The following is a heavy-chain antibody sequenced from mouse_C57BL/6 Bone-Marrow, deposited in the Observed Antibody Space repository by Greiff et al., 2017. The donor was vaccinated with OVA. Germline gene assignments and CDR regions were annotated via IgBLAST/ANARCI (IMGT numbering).Heavy chain of an antibody. CDR2: IHPSDSDT. J-gene: IGHJ4*01. CDR3: AIEVLLRYCYAMDY. V-gene: IGHV1-74*01. Sequence: VQLKQPGAELVKPGASVKVSCKASGYTFTSYWMHWVKQRPGQGLEWIGRIHPSDSDTNYNQKFKGKATLTVDKSSSTAYMQLSSLTSEDSAVYYCAIEVLLRYCYAMDYWGQGTSVTVSS. D-gene: IGHD1-1*01. CDR1: GYTFTSYW.